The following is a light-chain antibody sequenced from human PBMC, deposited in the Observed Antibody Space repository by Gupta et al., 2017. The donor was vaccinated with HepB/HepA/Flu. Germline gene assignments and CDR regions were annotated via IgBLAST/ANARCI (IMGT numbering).Light chain of an antibody. J-gene: IGKJ1*01. Sequence: DIQMTQSPSSVSASVGDRVTITCRASRGINIWLAWYQQKPGKAPNLLISPASSLQSGVPSRFSGGGSGTDFTLTISSLQSEDVGTYYCQQTDSFPWTFGQGTRVEIK. CDR3: QQTDSFPWT. V-gene: IGKV1-12*02. CDR1: RGINIW. CDR2: PAS.